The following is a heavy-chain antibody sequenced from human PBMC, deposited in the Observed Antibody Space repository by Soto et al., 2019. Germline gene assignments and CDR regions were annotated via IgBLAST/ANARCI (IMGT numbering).Heavy chain of an antibody. CDR2: IYYSGST. J-gene: IGHJ4*02. Sequence: SETLSLTCTVSGGSISSSSYYWGWIRQPPGKGLEWIGSIYYSGSTYYNPSLKSRVTISVDTSKNQFSLKLSSVTAADTAVYYCARLVPRGYSYGFDYWGQGTLVTVSS. CDR1: GGSISSSSYY. CDR3: ARLVPRGYSYGFDY. D-gene: IGHD5-18*01. V-gene: IGHV4-39*01.